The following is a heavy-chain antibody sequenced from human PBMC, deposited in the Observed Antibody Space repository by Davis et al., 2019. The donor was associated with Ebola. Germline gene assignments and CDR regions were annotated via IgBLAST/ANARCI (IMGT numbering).Heavy chain of an antibody. D-gene: IGHD3-22*01. CDR2: IHYIGST. CDR3: ARHLIYYYNSSVYSYPYYFDY. V-gene: IGHV4-59*08. Sequence: SETLSLTCTVSGDSISPHYWSWIRQRPGKGLEWIGYIHYIGSTKYHTYLKSRVTMSIDTSGSQLSLRLSSVTAADTAVYYCARHLIYYYNSSVYSYPYYFDYWGQGTLVTVSS. J-gene: IGHJ4*02. CDR1: GDSISPHY.